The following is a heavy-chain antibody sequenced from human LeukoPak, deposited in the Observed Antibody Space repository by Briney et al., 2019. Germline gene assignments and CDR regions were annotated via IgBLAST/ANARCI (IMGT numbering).Heavy chain of an antibody. V-gene: IGHV3-23*01. D-gene: IGHD3-22*01. CDR3: ARSDSSGYYAFDY. Sequence: GGSLRLSCAASGFTFSSYAMSWVRQAPGKGLEWVSAISGSGGSTYYADSVKGRFTISRDNAKNSLYLQMNSLRAEDTAVYYCARSDSSGYYAFDYWGQGTLVTVSS. J-gene: IGHJ4*02. CDR2: ISGSGGST. CDR1: GFTFSSYA.